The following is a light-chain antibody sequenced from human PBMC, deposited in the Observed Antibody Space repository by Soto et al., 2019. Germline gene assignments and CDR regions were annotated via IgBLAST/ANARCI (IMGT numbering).Light chain of an antibody. Sequence: EIVLTQSPGTLSLSPGERATISCRASQTIYSNYLAWYQQKPGQAPGLLIYGASVRATGIPDRFSGSGSGTDFTLTISRLETEDFALYYCQQYGSPQLTFGPGTKVD. CDR2: GAS. J-gene: IGKJ3*01. CDR3: QQYGSPQLT. CDR1: QTIYSNY. V-gene: IGKV3-20*01.